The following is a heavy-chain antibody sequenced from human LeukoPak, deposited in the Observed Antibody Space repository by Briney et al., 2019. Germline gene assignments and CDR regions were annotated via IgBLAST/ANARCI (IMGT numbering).Heavy chain of an antibody. J-gene: IGHJ4*02. CDR1: GFIFSSYG. D-gene: IGHD2-2*01. V-gene: IGHV3-33*01. CDR2: IWYDGSKT. CDR3: ARVDILVVPAAINYFDY. Sequence: GGSLRLSCAASGFIFSSYGMHWVRQAPGKGLEGVAVIWYDGSKTYYADSVQGRFTVSRDNSKNTLYLQMSSLRDDDTAVYYCARVDILVVPAAINYFDYWGQGTLVTVSS.